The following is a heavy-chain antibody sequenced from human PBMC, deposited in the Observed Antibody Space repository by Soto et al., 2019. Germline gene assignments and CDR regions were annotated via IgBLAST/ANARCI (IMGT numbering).Heavy chain of an antibody. CDR1: GYTFTGYY. CDR3: ARVAEQRQPASIVVVPASTDWFDP. J-gene: IGHJ5*02. Sequence: ASVKVSCKASGYTFTGYYMHWVRQAPGQGLEWMGWINPNSGGTNYAQKFQGRVTMTRDTSISTAYMELSRLRSDDTAVYYCARVAEQRQPASIVVVPASTDWFDPWGQGTLVTVSS. D-gene: IGHD2-2*01. V-gene: IGHV1-2*02. CDR2: INPNSGGT.